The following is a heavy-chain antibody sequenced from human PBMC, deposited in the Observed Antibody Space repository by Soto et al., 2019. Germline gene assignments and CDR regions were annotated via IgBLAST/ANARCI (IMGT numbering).Heavy chain of an antibody. J-gene: IGHJ3*02. V-gene: IGHV4-61*01. CDR2: IYYSGST. CDR1: GGSVSSGSYY. CDR3: ARAVAGPSRSGYNRRDAFDI. Sequence: SETLSLTCTVSGGSVSSGSYYWSWIRQPPGKGLEWIGYIYYSGSTNYNPSLKSRVTISVDTSKNQFSLKLSSVTAADTAVYYCARAVAGPSRSGYNRRDAFDIWGQGTMVTVSS. D-gene: IGHD3-3*01.